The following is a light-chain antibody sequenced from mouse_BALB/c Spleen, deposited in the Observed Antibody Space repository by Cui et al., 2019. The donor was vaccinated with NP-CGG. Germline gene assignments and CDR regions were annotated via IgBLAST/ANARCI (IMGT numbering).Light chain of an antibody. CDR2: GTN. CDR3: ALWYSNHWV. Sequence: AVVSQEIALTTSPGETVTLTCISTTGAVIISNYANWVQEKPDHLFPGLIGGTNNRAPGVPARFSGSLIGDKAALTITGAQTEDEAIYFCALWYSNHWVFGGGTKLTVL. V-gene: IGLV1*01. CDR1: TGAVIISNY. J-gene: IGLJ1*01.